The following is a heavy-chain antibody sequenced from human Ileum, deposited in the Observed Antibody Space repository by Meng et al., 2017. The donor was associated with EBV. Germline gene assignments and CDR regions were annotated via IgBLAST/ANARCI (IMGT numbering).Heavy chain of an antibody. Sequence: VQLQGSGPGPGNPSQTLSLTCTVSGGSISSGDYYWRWIRQPPGKGLEWIGYIYNSGSTYYNPSLKSRVTISVDTSKNQFSLKLRFVTAADTAVYYCAREGRSHQVGVSVYWGQGNLVTVSS. CDR2: IYNSGST. CDR1: GGSISSGDYY. V-gene: IGHV4-30-4*01. CDR3: AREGRSHQVGVSVY. D-gene: IGHD2-21*01. J-gene: IGHJ4*02.